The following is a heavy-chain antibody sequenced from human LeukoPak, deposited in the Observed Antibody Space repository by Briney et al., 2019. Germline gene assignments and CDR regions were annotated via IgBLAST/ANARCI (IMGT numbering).Heavy chain of an antibody. CDR2: IYYSGST. CDR3: ARRNYDSSGYYYGLAFDI. Sequence: PSETLSLTCTVSGGSISSYYWSWIRQPPGKGLEWIGYIYYSGSTNYNPSLKSRVTISVDTSKNQFSLKLSSVTAADTAVYYCARRNYDSSGYYYGLAFDIWGQGTMVTVSS. CDR1: GGSISSYY. V-gene: IGHV4-59*08. D-gene: IGHD3-22*01. J-gene: IGHJ3*02.